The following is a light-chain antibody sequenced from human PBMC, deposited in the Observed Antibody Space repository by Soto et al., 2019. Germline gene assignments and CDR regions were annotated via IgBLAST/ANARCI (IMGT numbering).Light chain of an antibody. Sequence: VLTQPPSVSAAPGQKVTISCSGSSSNIGNNYVSWYQQLPGTAPKLLIYDNNKRPSGIPDRFSGSKSGTSATLGITGLQTGDEADYYCGTWDSSLSAWVFGGGTKVTVL. CDR1: SSNIGNNY. CDR2: DNN. J-gene: IGLJ3*02. V-gene: IGLV1-51*01. CDR3: GTWDSSLSAWV.